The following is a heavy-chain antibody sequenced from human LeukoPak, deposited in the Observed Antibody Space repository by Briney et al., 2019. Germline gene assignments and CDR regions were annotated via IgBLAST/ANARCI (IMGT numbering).Heavy chain of an antibody. CDR3: ATLTVASTFDY. V-gene: IGHV3-48*03. CDR2: ISSSGATR. D-gene: IGHD4-11*01. CDR1: GFAFSVYE. Sequence: GGSLRLSCAASGFAFSVYEMYWVRQAPGKGLEWISYISSSGATRYHADSVKGRFTISRDNAYNSLFLQMNSLRAEDTAVYYCATLTVASTFDYWGQGTPVTVSS. J-gene: IGHJ4*02.